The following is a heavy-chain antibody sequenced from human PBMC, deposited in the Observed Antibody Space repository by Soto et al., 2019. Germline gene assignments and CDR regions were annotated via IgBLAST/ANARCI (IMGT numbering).Heavy chain of an antibody. CDR2: IYYSGST. J-gene: IGHJ4*02. Sequence: SETLSLTCTVSGGSISSGGYYWSWIRQHPGKGLEWIGYIYYSGSTYYNPSLKSRVTISVDTSKNQFSLKLSSVTAADTAVYYCARDRCNSTSCYVDYWGQGTLVTVSS. V-gene: IGHV4-31*03. D-gene: IGHD2-2*01. CDR3: ARDRCNSTSCYVDY. CDR1: GGSISSGGYY.